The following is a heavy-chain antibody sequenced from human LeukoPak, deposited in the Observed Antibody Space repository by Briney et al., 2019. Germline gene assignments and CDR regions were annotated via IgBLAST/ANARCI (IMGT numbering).Heavy chain of an antibody. CDR2: IYTSGST. CDR1: GGSISSYY. J-gene: IGHJ4*02. D-gene: IGHD2-15*01. V-gene: IGHV4-4*07. Sequence: SETLSLTCTASGGSISSYYWSWIRQPAGKGLEWIGRIYTSGSTNYNPSLKSRVTMSVDTSKNQFSLKLSSVTAADTAVYYCAAGALAATWLYWGQGTLVTVSS. CDR3: AAGALAATWLY.